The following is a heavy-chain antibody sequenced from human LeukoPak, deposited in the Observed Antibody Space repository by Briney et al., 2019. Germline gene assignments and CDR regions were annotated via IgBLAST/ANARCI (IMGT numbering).Heavy chain of an antibody. V-gene: IGHV3-23*01. Sequence: QPGGSLRLSCAASGFTFNNYAVSWARQAPGKGLEWVSLIRGSTYYADSVKGRSTISRDNSQKTVYLQMNSLRAEDTALYYCAKDLGGSTDYWGQGTLVTVSS. CDR2: IRGST. J-gene: IGHJ4*02. CDR3: AKDLGGSTDY. CDR1: GFTFNNYA. D-gene: IGHD5-12*01.